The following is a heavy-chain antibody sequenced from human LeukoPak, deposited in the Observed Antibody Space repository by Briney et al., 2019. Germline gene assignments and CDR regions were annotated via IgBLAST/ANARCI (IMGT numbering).Heavy chain of an antibody. J-gene: IGHJ4*02. Sequence: ASVKVSCKASGYTFTGYYMHWVRQAPGQGLEWMGWINPNSGGTNYAQKFQGRVTMTRDTSISTAYMELSRLRSDDTAVYYCATDLSSLGRGVVTAILDYWGQGTLVTVSS. CDR3: ATDLSSLGRGVVTAILDY. D-gene: IGHD2-21*02. V-gene: IGHV1-2*02. CDR1: GYTFTGYY. CDR2: INPNSGGT.